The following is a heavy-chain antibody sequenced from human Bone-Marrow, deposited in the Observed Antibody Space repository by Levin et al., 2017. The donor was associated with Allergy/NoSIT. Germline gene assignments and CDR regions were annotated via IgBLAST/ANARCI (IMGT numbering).Heavy chain of an antibody. V-gene: IGHV4-30-4*01. Sequence: LRLSCTVSGASISSNDYYWSWIRQPPGKGLEWIGYIYSSGNTHYNPSLKSRVTMSLDASKNQISLKLNSVTAADTAVYYCARDRDYYDRSGYDIVYYGMDVWGQGTTVTVSS. CDR3: ARDRDYYDRSGYDIVYYGMDV. CDR2: IYSSGNT. D-gene: IGHD3-22*01. CDR1: GASISSNDYY. J-gene: IGHJ6*02.